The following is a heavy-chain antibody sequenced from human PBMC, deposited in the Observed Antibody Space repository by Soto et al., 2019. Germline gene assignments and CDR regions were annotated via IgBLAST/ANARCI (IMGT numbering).Heavy chain of an antibody. D-gene: IGHD3-3*01. V-gene: IGHV4-4*07. CDR3: ARGQRFSDWFDP. J-gene: IGHJ5*02. CDR1: GGTISGYY. Sequence: PSETLSLTCTVTGGTISGYYWTWIRQSAGGGLEWIGRIYSSGSTNYNPSLKSRVTVSQDTSMNHFSLRLSSVTAADTAVYYCARGQRFSDWFDPWGQGTLVTVSS. CDR2: IYSSGST.